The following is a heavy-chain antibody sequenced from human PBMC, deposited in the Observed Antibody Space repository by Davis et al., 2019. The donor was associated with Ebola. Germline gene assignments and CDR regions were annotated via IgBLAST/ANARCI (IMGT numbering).Heavy chain of an antibody. Sequence: GESLKISCKGSGYSFTSYWIGWVRQLPGKGLEWMGIIYPGDSDTRYSPSFQGQVPFSADKSINPGYLQWSSLKASDTAMYYCAGLDYDVLTSYYVFDYWGQGTLVTVSS. CDR3: AGLDYDVLTSYYVFDY. J-gene: IGHJ4*02. CDR2: IYPGDSDT. CDR1: GYSFTSYW. D-gene: IGHD3-9*01. V-gene: IGHV5-51*01.